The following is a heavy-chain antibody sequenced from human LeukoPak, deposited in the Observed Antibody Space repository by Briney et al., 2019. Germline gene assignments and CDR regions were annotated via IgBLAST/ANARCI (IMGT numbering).Heavy chain of an antibody. Sequence: GGSLRLSCAASGFTFSNAWMSWVRQAPGKGLEWVSYISSSSSTIYYADSVKGRFTISRDNAKNSLYLQMNSLRAEDTAVYYCAREGPGDCSGGSCYSKYWGQGTLVTVSS. CDR1: GFTFSNAW. CDR3: AREGPGDCSGGSCYSKY. CDR2: ISSSSSTI. D-gene: IGHD2-15*01. J-gene: IGHJ4*02. V-gene: IGHV3-48*04.